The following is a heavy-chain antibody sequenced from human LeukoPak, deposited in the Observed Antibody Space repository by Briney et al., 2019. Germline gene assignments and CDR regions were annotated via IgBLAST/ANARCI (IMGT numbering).Heavy chain of an antibody. V-gene: IGHV1-69*02. J-gene: IGHJ3*02. D-gene: IGHD3-10*01. Sequence: GASVKVSCKASGYTFTGYYMHWVRQAPGQGLEWMGRIIPILGIANYAQKFQGRVTITADKSTSTAYMELSSLRSEDTAVYYCATPEDSGGSGSYAAFDIWGQGTMVTVSS. CDR3: ATPEDSGGSGSYAAFDI. CDR2: IIPILGIA. CDR1: GYTFTGYY.